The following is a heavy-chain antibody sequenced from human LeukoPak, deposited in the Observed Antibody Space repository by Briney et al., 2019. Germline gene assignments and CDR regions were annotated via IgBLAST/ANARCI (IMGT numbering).Heavy chain of an antibody. J-gene: IGHJ5*02. D-gene: IGHD3-10*01. CDR2: INAYNGNT. CDR1: GYTFTSYG. CDR3: ARALQVTMVLGVITFWFDP. V-gene: IGHV1-18*01. Sequence: ASVKVSCKSSGYTFTSYGISWLRQAPGQGLEWMGWINAYNGNTNYAQELQGRVTMTTDTSTSTAYMELRSLRSDDTAVYYYARALQVTMVLGVITFWFDPWGQGTLVTVSS.